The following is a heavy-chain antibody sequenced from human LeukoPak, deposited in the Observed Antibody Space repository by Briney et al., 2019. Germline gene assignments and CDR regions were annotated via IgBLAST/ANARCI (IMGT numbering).Heavy chain of an antibody. CDR3: ARSPAATRFDY. J-gene: IGHJ4*02. V-gene: IGHV4-34*01. CDR2: INHSGST. CDR1: GGSFSGYY. D-gene: IGHD6-13*01. Sequence: SETLSLTCAVYGGSFSGYYWNWIRQPPGKGLEWIGEINHSGSTNYNPSLKSRVTISVDTSKNQFSLKLSSVTAADTAVYYCARSPAATRFDYWGQGTLVTVSS.